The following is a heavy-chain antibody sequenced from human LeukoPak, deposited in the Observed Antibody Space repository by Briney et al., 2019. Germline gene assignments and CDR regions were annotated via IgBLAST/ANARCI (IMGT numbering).Heavy chain of an antibody. D-gene: IGHD2-21*01. CDR3: ARYIVSYPHDAFDI. CDR2: IYTSGST. Sequence: SETLSLTCTVSGGSLSSYYWNWIRQPARKGLEWIGRIYTSGSTNYNPSLKSRVTMSVDTSKNQFSLKLSSVTAADTAFYYCARYIVSYPHDAFDIWGQGTMVTVSS. J-gene: IGHJ3*02. V-gene: IGHV4-4*07. CDR1: GGSLSSYY.